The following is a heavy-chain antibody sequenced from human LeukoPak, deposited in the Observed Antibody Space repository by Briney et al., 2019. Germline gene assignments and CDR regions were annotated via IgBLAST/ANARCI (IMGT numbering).Heavy chain of an antibody. V-gene: IGHV3-21*01. CDR3: AREFEGSASGAGY. Sequence: GGSLRLSCAASGFTFSRYSMNWVRQAPGKGLEWVSSMSVSSGLIYYADSVKGRFTVSRDNAKNSLYLQMNSPRADDTAVYYCAREFEGSASGAGYWGRGTLVTVSS. CDR1: GFTFSRYS. CDR2: MSVSSGLI. D-gene: IGHD3-16*01. J-gene: IGHJ4*02.